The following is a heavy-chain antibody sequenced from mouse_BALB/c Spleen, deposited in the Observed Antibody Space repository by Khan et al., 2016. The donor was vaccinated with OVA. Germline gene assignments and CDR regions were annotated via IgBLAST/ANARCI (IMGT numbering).Heavy chain of an antibody. CDR1: GYTFTDYI. V-gene: IGHV1-77*01. Sequence: QVQLKQSGPVLVKPGASVKMSCKASGYTFTDYIINWVRQRTGQGLEWIGQIYPGSGSTYYNEKFKGKATLTADKSSNTAYIQLRSLPSEDSAVYFCARSGYGSLAYWGQGTTLTVSS. D-gene: IGHD1-1*01. J-gene: IGHJ2*01. CDR2: IYPGSGST. CDR3: ARSGYGSLAY.